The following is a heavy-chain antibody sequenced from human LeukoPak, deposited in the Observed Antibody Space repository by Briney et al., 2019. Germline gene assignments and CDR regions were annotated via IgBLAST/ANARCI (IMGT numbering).Heavy chain of an antibody. J-gene: IGHJ4*02. CDR3: AKDSYSSGWH. CDR1: GFTFSSYG. Sequence: GRSLRLSCAASGFTFSSYGMHWVRQAPGKGLEWVAVISYDGSNKYYADSVKGRFTISRDNSKNTLYLQMNSLRAEDAAVYYCAKDSYSSGWHWGQGTLVTVSS. D-gene: IGHD6-19*01. CDR2: ISYDGSNK. V-gene: IGHV3-30*18.